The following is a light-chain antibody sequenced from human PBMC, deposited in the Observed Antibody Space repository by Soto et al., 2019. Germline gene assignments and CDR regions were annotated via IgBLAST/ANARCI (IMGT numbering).Light chain of an antibody. CDR3: QSYDSSLSGHVV. V-gene: IGLV1-40*01. CDR2: ANN. J-gene: IGLJ2*01. CDR1: SSNIGAGYD. Sequence: QSALTQPPSVSGAPGQRITLSCTGGSSNIGAGYDVHWYQQLPGTAPKLLIYANNNRPSGVPDRFSVSKSGTSASLAITGLQAEDEADYYCQSYDSSLSGHVVFGGGTQLTVL.